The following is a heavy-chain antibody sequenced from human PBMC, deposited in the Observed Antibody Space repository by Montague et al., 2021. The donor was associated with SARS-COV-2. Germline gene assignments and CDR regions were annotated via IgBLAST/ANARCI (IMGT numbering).Heavy chain of an antibody. CDR1: GGSFSGYY. D-gene: IGHD6-13*01. V-gene: IGHV4-59*01. J-gene: IGHJ4*02. Sequence: SETLSLTCAVYGGSFSGYYWSWIRQPPGKGLEWIGYIYYSGSTNXNPSLKSRVTISLDTSKNQFSLKLTSVTAADTAVYYCARVSLAAAATRSDYWGQGTLVTVSS. CDR2: IYYSGST. CDR3: ARVSLAAAATRSDY.